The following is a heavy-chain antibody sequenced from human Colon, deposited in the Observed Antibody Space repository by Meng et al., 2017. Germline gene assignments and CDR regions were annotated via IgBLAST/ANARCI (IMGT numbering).Heavy chain of an antibody. J-gene: IGHJ4*02. V-gene: IGHV4-34*01. CDR2: INHSGST. Sequence: QVQLQQWGAGLLKPSETLSLTCAFYGGSFSGYYWNWIRQSPGKGLEWIGEINHSGSTNYNPSLKSRVTISVDTSKNQFSLKLSSVTAADTAVYYCARGFWVVREIIITPLDYWGQGSLVTVSS. CDR1: GGSFSGYY. CDR3: ARGFWVVREIIITPLDY. D-gene: IGHD3-10*01.